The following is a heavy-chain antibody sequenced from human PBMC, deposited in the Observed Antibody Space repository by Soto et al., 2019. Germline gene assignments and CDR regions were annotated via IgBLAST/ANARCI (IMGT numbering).Heavy chain of an antibody. CDR2: IIPIFGTA. V-gene: IGHV1-69*01. J-gene: IGHJ6*02. CDR3: ARESRSYGMDV. CDR1: GGTFSSYA. D-gene: IGHD3-3*01. Sequence: QVQLVQSGAEVKKPGSSVKVSCKASGGTFSSYAISWVRQAPGQGLEWMGGIIPIFGTANYVQKFQGRVTITADESTSTAYMELSSLRTEETAVYYCARESRSYGMDVWGQGTTVTVSS.